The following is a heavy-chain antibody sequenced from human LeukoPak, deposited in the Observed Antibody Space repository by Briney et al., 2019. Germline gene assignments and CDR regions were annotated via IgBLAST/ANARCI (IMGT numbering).Heavy chain of an antibody. CDR2: VSPPGGGT. J-gene: IGHJ4*02. CDR1: GFTFSSYA. Sequence: GGSLRLSCAASGFTFSSYAMTWVRQAPGKGLEWVSGVSPPGGGTYYADSVKGRFTISRDDSRNTLSLQMNSLRVEDTAVYYCARDLAWGAFDYWGQGILVAVSS. CDR3: ARDLAWGAFDY. D-gene: IGHD7-27*01. V-gene: IGHV3-23*01.